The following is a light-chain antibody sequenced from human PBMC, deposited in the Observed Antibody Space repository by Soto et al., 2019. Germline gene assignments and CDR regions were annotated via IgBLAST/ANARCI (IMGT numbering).Light chain of an antibody. CDR2: DAS. J-gene: IGKJ3*01. CDR3: QHYGISPFT. V-gene: IGKV3-20*01. CDR1: QSVSSTH. Sequence: EIVLTQSPGTLSLSPGERTTLSCRASQSVSSTHLARLQQKPGQAPTLLIYDASGTATGISDRFSGSGSGTDFTLTISSLEPEDFGVYFCQHYGISPFTFGPGTRVDFK.